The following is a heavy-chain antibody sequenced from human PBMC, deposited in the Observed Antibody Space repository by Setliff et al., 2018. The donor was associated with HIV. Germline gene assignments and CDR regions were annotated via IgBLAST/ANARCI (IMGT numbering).Heavy chain of an antibody. CDR2: INHSGAT. Sequence: PSETLSLTCAVYGGSFSGYYWTWVRQSPGKGLEWIAEINHSGATNYNPSLMSRVTISLDTSKSQFSLKLVSVTAADTAVYYCARGGGGLWFGDSTYYYIDVWGKGTTVTVSS. V-gene: IGHV4-34*01. CDR3: ARGGGGLWFGDSTYYYIDV. D-gene: IGHD3-10*01. J-gene: IGHJ6*03. CDR1: GGSFSGYY.